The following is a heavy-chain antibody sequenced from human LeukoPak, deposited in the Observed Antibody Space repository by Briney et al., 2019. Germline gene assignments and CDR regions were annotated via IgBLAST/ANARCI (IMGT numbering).Heavy chain of an antibody. CDR2: IYHSGST. Sequence: SETLSLTCTVSGYSISSGYYWGWIRQPPGKGLEWIGSIYHSGSTYYNPSLKSRVTISVDTSKNQFSLKLSSVTAADTAVYYCAKSLNPRMGWFDPWGQGTLVTVSS. J-gene: IGHJ5*02. D-gene: IGHD2-15*01. CDR3: AKSLNPRMGWFDP. V-gene: IGHV4-38-2*02. CDR1: GYSISSGYY.